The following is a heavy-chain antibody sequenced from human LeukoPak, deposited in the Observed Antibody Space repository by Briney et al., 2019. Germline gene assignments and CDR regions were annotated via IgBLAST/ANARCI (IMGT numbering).Heavy chain of an antibody. J-gene: IGHJ4*02. CDR2: IYYSGST. CDR1: GGSISSYY. Sequence: TSETLSLTCTVSGGSISSYYWSWIRQPPGKGLEWIGYIYYSGSTNYNPSLKSRVTISVDTSKNQFSLKLSSVTAADTAVYYCARNGVLWFGELSFDYWGQGTLVTVSS. CDR3: ARNGVLWFGELSFDY. D-gene: IGHD3-10*01. V-gene: IGHV4-59*01.